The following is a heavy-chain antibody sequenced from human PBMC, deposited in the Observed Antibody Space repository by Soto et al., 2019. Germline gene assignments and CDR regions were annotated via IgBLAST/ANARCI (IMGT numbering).Heavy chain of an antibody. D-gene: IGHD3-3*01. CDR1: GGLFSSFA. V-gene: IGHV1-69*13. CDR2: IIPVFGTT. CDR3: SRSGGPYFWFIEF. J-gene: IGHJ4*02. Sequence: QEQLVQSGPEVKEPGSSVKVSCKDSGGLFSSFAISWVRQAPGQGLEWLGGIIPVFGTTNYAKKFQDRVTITAEESTNTAYMVLSSLTSGATAMYYCSRSGGPYFWFIEFWGQGTLVTVSS.